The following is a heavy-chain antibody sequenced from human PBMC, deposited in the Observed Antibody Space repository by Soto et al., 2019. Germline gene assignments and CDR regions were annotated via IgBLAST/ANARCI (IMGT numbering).Heavy chain of an antibody. CDR1: GFTFSDYY. V-gene: IGHV3-11*01. CDR2: ISSSGSTI. CDR3: ARDRGTYYDILTGYPLNNWFDP. J-gene: IGHJ5*02. Sequence: PGGSLRLSCAASGFTFSDYYMSWIRQAPGKGLEWVSYISSSGSTIYYADSVKGRFTISRDNAKNSLYLQMNSLRAEDTAVYYCARDRGTYYDILTGYPLNNWFDPWGQGTLVTVSS. D-gene: IGHD3-9*01.